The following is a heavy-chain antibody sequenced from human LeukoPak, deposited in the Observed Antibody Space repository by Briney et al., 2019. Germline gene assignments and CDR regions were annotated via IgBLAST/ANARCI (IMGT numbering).Heavy chain of an antibody. CDR1: GFTFSDYY. J-gene: IGHJ4*02. V-gene: IGHV3-53*01. Sequence: GGSLRLSCAASGFTFSDYYMIWVRQAPGEGLEWVSVIYSGGTTYYADSVKGRFIISRDNSKNTLYLEMNSLRAEDTAVYYCARGKDGYTFDDWGQGTLVTVSS. D-gene: IGHD5-24*01. CDR2: IYSGGTT. CDR3: ARGKDGYTFDD.